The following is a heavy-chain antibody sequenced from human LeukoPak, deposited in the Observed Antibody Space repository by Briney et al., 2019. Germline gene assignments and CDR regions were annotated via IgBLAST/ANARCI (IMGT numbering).Heavy chain of an antibody. Sequence: ASVKVSCKASGGTFSSYAISWVRQAPGQGLEWMGGIIPIFGTANYAQKFQGRVTITADESTSTAYMELSSLRSEDTAVYYCARAAILYGRGFYYYYYGMDVWGQGTTVTVSS. CDR1: GGTFSSYA. CDR3: ARAAILYGRGFYYYYYGMDV. CDR2: IIPIFGTA. V-gene: IGHV1-69*13. D-gene: IGHD3-10*01. J-gene: IGHJ6*02.